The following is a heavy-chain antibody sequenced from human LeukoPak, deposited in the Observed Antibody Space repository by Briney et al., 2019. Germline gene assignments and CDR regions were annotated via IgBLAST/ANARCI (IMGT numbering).Heavy chain of an antibody. J-gene: IGHJ4*02. Sequence: PGGSLRLSCAASGFTFSSYAMSWVRQAPGKGLEWVSAISGSGGSTYYADSVKGRFTISRDNSKNTLYLQMNSLRAEDTAVYYCAKGYDFWSGYGGGHPWPSYFDYWGQGTLVTVSS. CDR3: AKGYDFWSGYGGGHPWPSYFDY. CDR1: GFTFSSYA. CDR2: ISGSGGST. D-gene: IGHD3-3*01. V-gene: IGHV3-23*01.